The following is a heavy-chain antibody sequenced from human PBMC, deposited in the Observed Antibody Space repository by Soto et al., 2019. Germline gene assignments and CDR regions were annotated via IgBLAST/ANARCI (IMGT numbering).Heavy chain of an antibody. CDR1: GFTFSSYA. D-gene: IGHD1-7*01. CDR2: ISGSGGST. J-gene: IGHJ5*02. V-gene: IGHV3-23*01. CDR3: AKDPGYNWNLNWFDP. Sequence: GGSLRLSCAASGFTFSSYAMSWVRQAPGKGLEWVSAISGSGGSTYYADSVKGRFTISRDNSKNTLYLQMNSLRAEDTAVYYCAKDPGYNWNLNWFDPWGQGTLVTVSS.